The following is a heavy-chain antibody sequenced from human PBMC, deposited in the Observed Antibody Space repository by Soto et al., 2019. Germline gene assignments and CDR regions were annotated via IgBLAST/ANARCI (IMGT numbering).Heavy chain of an antibody. D-gene: IGHD6-6*01. CDR1: GFTFSSYG. CDR2: IWYDGSNK. J-gene: IGHJ6*03. Sequence: GGSLRLSCAASGFTFSSYGMHWVRQAPGKGLEWVVVIWYDGSNKYYADSVKGRFTISRDNSKNTLYLQMNSLRAEDTAVYYCARDGSSRYYYYMDVWGKGTTVTVSS. CDR3: ARDGSSRYYYYMDV. V-gene: IGHV3-33*08.